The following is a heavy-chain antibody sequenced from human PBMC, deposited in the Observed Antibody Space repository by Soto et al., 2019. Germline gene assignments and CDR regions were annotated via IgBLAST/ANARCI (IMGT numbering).Heavy chain of an antibody. CDR3: ARAGYYYDSSGYYINWFDP. CDR1: GGSISSGDYY. J-gene: IGHJ5*02. V-gene: IGHV4-30-4*01. D-gene: IGHD3-22*01. CDR2: IYYSGST. Sequence: SETLSLTCTVSGGSISSGDYYWSWIRQPPGKGLEWIGYIYYSGSTHYNPSLKSRVTISVDTSKNQFSLKLSSVTAADTAVYYCARAGYYYDSSGYYINWFDPWGQGTLVTVSS.